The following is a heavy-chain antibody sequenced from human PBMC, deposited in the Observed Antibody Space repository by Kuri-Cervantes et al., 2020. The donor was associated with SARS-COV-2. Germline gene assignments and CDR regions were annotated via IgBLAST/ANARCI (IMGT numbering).Heavy chain of an antibody. Sequence: GSLRLSCTVSGGSISSTSYYWGWVRQPPGKGLEWIGSIYYSGSTYYNPSLKSRVTISVDTSKNQFSLKLSSVTAADTAVYYCARHVVSGWSGYFDYWCQGTLVTVSS. V-gene: IGHV4-39*01. CDR3: ARHVVSGWSGYFDY. J-gene: IGHJ4*02. D-gene: IGHD3-3*01. CDR2: IYYSGST. CDR1: GGSISSTSYY.